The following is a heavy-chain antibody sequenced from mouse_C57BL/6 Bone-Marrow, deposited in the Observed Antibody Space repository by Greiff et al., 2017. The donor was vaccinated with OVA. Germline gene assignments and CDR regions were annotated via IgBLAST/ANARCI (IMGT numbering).Heavy chain of an antibody. J-gene: IGHJ2*01. D-gene: IGHD2-4*01. CDR2: IDPETGGT. V-gene: IGHV1-15*01. Sequence: QVQLQQSGAELVRPGASVTLSCKASGYTFTDYEMHWVKQTPVHGLEWIGAIDPETGGTAYNQKFKGKAILTADKSSSTAYMELRSLTSEDSAVYYCYHIVYDYDREFDYWGQGTTLTVSS. CDR3: YHIVYDYDREFDY. CDR1: GYTFTDYE.